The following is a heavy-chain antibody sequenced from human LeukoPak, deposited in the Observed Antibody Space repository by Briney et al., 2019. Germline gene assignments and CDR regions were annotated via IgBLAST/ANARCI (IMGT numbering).Heavy chain of an antibody. V-gene: IGHV3-74*01. CDR1: GFTFSSYW. CDR2: INSDGSST. D-gene: IGHD4-23*01. CDR3: AREGDYGGNLGYGMDV. Sequence: GGSLRLSCAASGFTFSSYWMHWVRQAPGKGLVWVSRINSDGSSTSYADSVKGRFTISRDNAKNTLYLQMNSLRAEDTAVYYCAREGDYGGNLGYGMDVWGQGTTVTASS. J-gene: IGHJ6*02.